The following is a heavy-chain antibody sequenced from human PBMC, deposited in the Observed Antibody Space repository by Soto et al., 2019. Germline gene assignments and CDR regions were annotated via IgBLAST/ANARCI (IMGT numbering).Heavy chain of an antibody. CDR2: IYSSGRT. J-gene: IGHJ4*02. CDR1: GGSISGYY. D-gene: IGHD1-20*01. Sequence: QVQLQESGPGLVKPSETLSLTCTVSGGSISGYYWSWIRQPPGKGLEWIGYIYSSGRTNYNPSLKRRVTISVDTSKIPFSLTLTSVTAADTAVYYCARYNWSDGSFDYWGQGTLVTVSS. CDR3: ARYNWSDGSFDY. V-gene: IGHV4-59*01.